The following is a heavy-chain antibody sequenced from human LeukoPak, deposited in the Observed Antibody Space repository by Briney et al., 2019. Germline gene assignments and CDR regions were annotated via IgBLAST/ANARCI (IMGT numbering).Heavy chain of an antibody. Sequence: PGGSLRLSCAASGFIFSSYGMSWVRQAPGKGLEWVSGISDSAGTTNYADSVKGRFSVSRDNSKNTLFLQMNSLRDEDTAVYYCARGIDEHSYGPWGYWGQGTLVTVSS. CDR3: ARGIDEHSYGPWGY. D-gene: IGHD1-26*01. J-gene: IGHJ4*02. CDR1: GFIFSSYG. V-gene: IGHV3-23*01. CDR2: ISDSAGTT.